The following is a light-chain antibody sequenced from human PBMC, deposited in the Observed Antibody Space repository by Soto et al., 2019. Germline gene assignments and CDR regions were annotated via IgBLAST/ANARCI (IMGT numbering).Light chain of an antibody. CDR2: EVT. CDR3: SSYAGSNYYV. V-gene: IGLV2-8*01. J-gene: IGLJ1*01. CDR1: SSDVGGYNS. Sequence: QSALTQPPSASGSPGQSVTISCTGTSSDVGGYNSVSWYQHHPGKAPKLMIYEVTKRPSGVSDRFSGSKSVNTASLTVSGLQAEDEADYYCSSYAGSNYYVFGTGTKLTVL.